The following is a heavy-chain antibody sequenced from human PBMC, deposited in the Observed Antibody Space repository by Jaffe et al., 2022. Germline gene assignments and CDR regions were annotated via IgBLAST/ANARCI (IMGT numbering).Heavy chain of an antibody. CDR2: ISGSGGST. Sequence: EVQLLESGGGLVQPGGSLRLSCAASGFTFSSYAMSWVRQAPGKGLEWVSAISGSGGSTYYADSVKGRFTISRDNSKNTLYLQMNSLRAEDTAVYYCAKAGGPPIPIAARPGYYFDYWGQGTLVTVSS. CDR1: GFTFSSYA. V-gene: IGHV3-23*01. CDR3: AKAGGPPIPIAARPGYYFDY. D-gene: IGHD6-6*01. J-gene: IGHJ4*02.